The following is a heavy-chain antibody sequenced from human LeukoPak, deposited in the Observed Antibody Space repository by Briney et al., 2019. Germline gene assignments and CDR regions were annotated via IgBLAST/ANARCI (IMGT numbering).Heavy chain of an antibody. CDR2: ISSSGGST. CDR1: GFTFSGYA. V-gene: IGHV3-23*01. D-gene: IGHD5-12*01. Sequence: PGGSLRLSCTASGFTFSGYAMSWVRQAPGKGLEWVSAISSSGGSTYYADSVKGRFTISRDNSKNTLYLQMNSLRAEDTAVYYCAVDIVATIYDYWGQGTLVTVSS. CDR3: AVDIVATIYDY. J-gene: IGHJ4*02.